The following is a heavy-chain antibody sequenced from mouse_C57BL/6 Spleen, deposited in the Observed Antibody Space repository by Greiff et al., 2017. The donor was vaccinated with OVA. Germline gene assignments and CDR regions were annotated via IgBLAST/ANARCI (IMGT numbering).Heavy chain of an antibody. J-gene: IGHJ3*01. D-gene: IGHD2-3*01. V-gene: IGHV1-64*01. CDR2: IHPNSGST. CDR1: GYTFTSYW. CDR3: AREWLLREAWFAY. Sequence: VQLQQSGAELVKPGASVKLSCKASGYTFTSYWMHWVKQRPGQGLEWIGMIHPNSGSTNYNEKFKSKATLTVDKSSSTAYMQLSSLTSEDSAVYYCAREWLLREAWFAYWGQGTLVTVSA.